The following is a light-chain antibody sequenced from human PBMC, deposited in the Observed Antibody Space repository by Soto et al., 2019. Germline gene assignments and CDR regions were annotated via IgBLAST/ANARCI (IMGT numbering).Light chain of an antibody. J-gene: IGLJ1*01. CDR3: AAGDDSLNGYV. V-gene: IGLV1-44*01. Sequence: QSVLTQPPSASGTPGQRVTISCSGGSSKIGNNVVTWYHQPPGTAPNLLIYINNRGPSGFPDGFSGSKSGTSASLAISGLQPEDEADYNCAAGDDSLNGYVFGSGTKATVL. CDR2: INN. CDR1: SSKIGNNV.